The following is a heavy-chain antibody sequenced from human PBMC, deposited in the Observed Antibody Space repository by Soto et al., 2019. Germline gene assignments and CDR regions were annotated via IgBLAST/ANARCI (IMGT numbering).Heavy chain of an antibody. CDR2: INPHGGST. V-gene: IGHV1-46*01. J-gene: IGHJ5*02. CDR3: ARLMATRWFDP. Sequence: ALVTGSCKAPGDTFTSYYLNLVRKETGQGLEWMGVINPHGGSTKYAQKFQCRVTMTRDTSRSTVYMELRSLRSDDTAIYYCARLMATRWFDPLGQGTPVPVSS. CDR1: GDTFTSYY.